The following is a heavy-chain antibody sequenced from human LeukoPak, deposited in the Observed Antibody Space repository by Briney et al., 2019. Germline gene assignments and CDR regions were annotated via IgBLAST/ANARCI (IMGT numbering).Heavy chain of an antibody. V-gene: IGHV3-23*01. D-gene: IGHD2-15*01. J-gene: IGHJ3*02. Sequence: GGSLRLSCTASGFTFSSYEMNWVRQAPGKGLEWVSAISGSGSTTYYADSVKGRFTISRDNSKNTLFLQMNSLTAEDTAIYSCARPRLEYCSGGSCFDAFDIWGQGTMVTVSS. CDR2: ISGSGSTT. CDR1: GFTFSSYE. CDR3: ARPRLEYCSGGSCFDAFDI.